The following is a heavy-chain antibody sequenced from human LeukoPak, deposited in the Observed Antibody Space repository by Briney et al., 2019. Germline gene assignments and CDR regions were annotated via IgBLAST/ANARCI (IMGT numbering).Heavy chain of an antibody. Sequence: ASVKVSCKASGYTFTGYYMHWVRQAPGQGLEWIGWINPNGGGTNYAQKFQGRVTMTRDTSISTAYMELSRLRSDDTAVYYCARDLSGAMTTVTCADYWGQGTLVTVSS. CDR1: GYTFTGYY. V-gene: IGHV1-2*02. J-gene: IGHJ4*02. CDR2: INPNGGGT. D-gene: IGHD4-17*01. CDR3: ARDLSGAMTTVTCADY.